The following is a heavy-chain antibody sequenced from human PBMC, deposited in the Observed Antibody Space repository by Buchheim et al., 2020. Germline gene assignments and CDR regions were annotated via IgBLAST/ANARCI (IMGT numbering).Heavy chain of an antibody. J-gene: IGHJ4*02. Sequence: EVQLLESGGGLVQPGGSLRLSCAASGFTFSSYAMSWVRQAPGKGLEWVSAISGSGGSTYYADSVKGRFTISRDNSKNKLYLQMNSLRAEDTAVYYCAKQAGYDSSGYYYVWFDYWGQGTL. V-gene: IGHV3-23*01. D-gene: IGHD3-22*01. CDR2: ISGSGGST. CDR3: AKQAGYDSSGYYYVWFDY. CDR1: GFTFSSYA.